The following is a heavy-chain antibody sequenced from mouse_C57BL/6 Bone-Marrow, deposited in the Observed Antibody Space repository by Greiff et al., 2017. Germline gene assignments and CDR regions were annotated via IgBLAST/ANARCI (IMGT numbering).Heavy chain of an antibody. D-gene: IGHD1-1*01. CDR1: GYTFTSYG. J-gene: IGHJ4*01. CDR3: ARSVYYYGSSYYAMDY. Sequence: QVQLQQSGAELARPGASVKLSCKASGYTFTSYGISWVKQRTGQGLEWIGEIYPRSGNTYYNEKFKGKATLTADKSSSTAYMELRSLTSEDSAVYFCARSVYYYGSSYYAMDYWGQGTSVTVSS. V-gene: IGHV1-81*01. CDR2: IYPRSGNT.